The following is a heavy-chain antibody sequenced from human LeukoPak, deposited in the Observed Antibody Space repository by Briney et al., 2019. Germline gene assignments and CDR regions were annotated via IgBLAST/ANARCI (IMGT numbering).Heavy chain of an antibody. D-gene: IGHD3-16*02. CDR2: ISSSGSTI. J-gene: IGHJ4*02. V-gene: IGHV3-48*03. CDR1: GFTFSSYE. CDR3: ARDVSLGTYYDYVWGSYRPAHFDY. Sequence: GGSLTLSCAASGFTFSSYEMNWVRQAPGKGLEWVAYISSSGSTIYYAASVKGRFTISRDNAQNSLYLQMNSLRAEDTAVYYCARDVSLGTYYDYVWGSYRPAHFDYWGQGTLVSVSS.